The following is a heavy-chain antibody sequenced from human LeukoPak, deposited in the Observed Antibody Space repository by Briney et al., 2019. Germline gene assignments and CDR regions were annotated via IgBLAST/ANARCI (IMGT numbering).Heavy chain of an antibody. CDR2: IIPIFGIA. CDR3: ARDLDSYGYLDYFDY. J-gene: IGHJ4*02. D-gene: IGHD5-18*01. Sequence: SVKVSCKASGGTFSSYAISWVRQAPGQGLEWMGRIIPIFGIANYAQKFQGRVTITADKSTSAAYMELSSLRSEDTAVYYCARDLDSYGYLDYFDYWGQGTLVTVSS. V-gene: IGHV1-69*04. CDR1: GGTFSSYA.